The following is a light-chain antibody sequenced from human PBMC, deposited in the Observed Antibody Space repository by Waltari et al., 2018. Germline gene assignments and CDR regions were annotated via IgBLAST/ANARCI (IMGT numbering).Light chain of an antibody. Sequence: DAVMTQPPLSLPVTLGQPASIPCRSSQSLVFSGGTIYLHWFQQRPGQSPRRLIYKVSNRDSGVPDRFSGSGSGTDFTLKISRVEAEDVGGVYYCMQATHWPYTFGQGTKLEIK. CDR1: QSLVFSGGTIY. J-gene: IGKJ2*01. CDR3: MQATHWPYT. CDR2: KVS. V-gene: IGKV2-30*01.